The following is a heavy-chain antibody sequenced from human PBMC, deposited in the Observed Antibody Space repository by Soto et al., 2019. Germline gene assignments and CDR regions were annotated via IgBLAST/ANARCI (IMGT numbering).Heavy chain of an antibody. CDR3: ARGIALAAGYFDS. D-gene: IGHD2-8*02. V-gene: IGHV3-74*01. J-gene: IGHJ4*02. CDR2: INSDGSSA. CDR1: GFTFSSYW. Sequence: PGGSLRLSCAASGFTFSSYWMHWVRQAPGKGLVWVSRINSDGSSASYADSVQGRFTISRDNAKNTLYLQMNSLRAEDTAVYYCARGIALAAGYFDSWGQGILVTVSS.